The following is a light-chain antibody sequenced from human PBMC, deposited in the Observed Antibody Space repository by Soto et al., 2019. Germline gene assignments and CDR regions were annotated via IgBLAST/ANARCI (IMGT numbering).Light chain of an antibody. V-gene: IGKV3-20*01. CDR2: GAS. Sequence: ESVLTQSPGSLSLSPGERATLSSRASQSVSSNYLAWYQQKPGQAPRLLIYGASTRATGIPDRFSGSGSGTDFTLTISRLEPEDSAVYYCQQYGSSPTWTFGQGTKVDIK. CDR3: QQYGSSPTWT. J-gene: IGKJ1*01. CDR1: QSVSSNY.